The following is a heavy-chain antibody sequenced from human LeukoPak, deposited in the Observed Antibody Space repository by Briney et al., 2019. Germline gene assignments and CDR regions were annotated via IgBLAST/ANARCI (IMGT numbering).Heavy chain of an antibody. J-gene: IGHJ1*01. Sequence: ASVKVSCKASGYTITSYAIHWVRQAPGQRLEWMGWINGDNGNTKYSQKFQGRVTMTTDTSTSTAYMELRSLRSDDTAVYYCARDAFLTGYSSGWYSHFQHWGQGTLVTVSS. CDR3: ARDAFLTGYSSGWYSHFQH. V-gene: IGHV1-3*01. D-gene: IGHD6-19*01. CDR2: INGDNGNT. CDR1: GYTITSYA.